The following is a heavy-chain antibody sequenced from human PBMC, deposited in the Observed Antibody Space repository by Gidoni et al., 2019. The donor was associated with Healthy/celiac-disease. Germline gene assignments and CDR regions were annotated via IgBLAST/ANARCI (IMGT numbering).Heavy chain of an antibody. CDR3: ARVRGALIYGSGRPRFDY. Sequence: QVQLQQWGAGLLKPSETLSLTCAVYGGSFSGYYWSWIRQPPGKGLEWIGEINHSGSTNYNPSLKSRVTISVDTSKNQFSLKLSSVTAADTAVYYCARVRGALIYGSGRPRFDYWGQGTLVTVSS. D-gene: IGHD3-10*01. V-gene: IGHV4-34*01. CDR2: INHSGST. J-gene: IGHJ4*02. CDR1: GGSFSGYY.